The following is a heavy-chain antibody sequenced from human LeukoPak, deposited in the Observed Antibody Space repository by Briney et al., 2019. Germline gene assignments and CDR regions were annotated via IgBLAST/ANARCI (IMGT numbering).Heavy chain of an antibody. CDR3: ARGAPSDY. Sequence: GRSVRLSCASSGFTFSTYNMNWVRQAPGKGLEWVSSVSSGSSYIYYADSVKGRFTISRDNAKNSLYLQMNSLRAEDTAVYYCARGAPSDYWGQGTLVTVSS. CDR2: VSSGSSYI. V-gene: IGHV3-21*01. CDR1: GFTFSTYN. J-gene: IGHJ4*02.